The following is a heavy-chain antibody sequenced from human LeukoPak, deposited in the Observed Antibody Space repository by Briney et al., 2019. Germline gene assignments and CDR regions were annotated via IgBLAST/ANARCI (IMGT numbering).Heavy chain of an antibody. CDR2: ISGSGGST. J-gene: IGHJ5*02. V-gene: IGHV3-23*01. D-gene: IGHD6-19*01. CDR3: ARVGMLAVAGTAAWFDP. CDR1: GFTFTSYA. Sequence: PGGSLRLSCAASGFTFTSYAMSWVRQAPGKGLEWVSAISGSGGSTYYADSVKGRFTISRDDSKNTVYLQMNSLRAEDTALYYCARVGMLAVAGTAAWFDPWGQGTLVTVSS.